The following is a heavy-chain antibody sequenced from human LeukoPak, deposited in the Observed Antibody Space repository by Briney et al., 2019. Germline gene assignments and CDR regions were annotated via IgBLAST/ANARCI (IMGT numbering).Heavy chain of an antibody. J-gene: IGHJ4*02. Sequence: GASVKVSCKASEYTFTSYDINWVREAAGQGLEWMGWMNPSTGRTGCAQKFQGRLSMTRDTSISTAYMELSSLGSEDTAVYYCARLSQTPDYYTHGSYYFLGYWGQGTTVTVSS. CDR3: ARLSQTPDYYTHGSYYFLGY. V-gene: IGHV1-8*02. CDR2: MNPSTGRT. D-gene: IGHD2-15*01. CDR1: EYTFTSYD.